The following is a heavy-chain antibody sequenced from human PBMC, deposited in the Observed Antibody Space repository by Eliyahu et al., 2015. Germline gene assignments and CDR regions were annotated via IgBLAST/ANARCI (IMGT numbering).Heavy chain of an antibody. J-gene: IGHJ4*02. CDR2: INHSGST. V-gene: IGHV4-34*01. Sequence: QVQLQQWGAGLLKPSETLSLTCAVYGGSFSGYYWSWIRQPPGKGLAWIGEINHSGSTNYNPSLKSRVTISVDTSKNQFSLKLSSVTAADTAVYYCARSYASSSWRSSYYFDYWGQGTLVTVSS. CDR1: GGSFSGYY. CDR3: ARSYASSSWRSSYYFDY. D-gene: IGHD6-13*01.